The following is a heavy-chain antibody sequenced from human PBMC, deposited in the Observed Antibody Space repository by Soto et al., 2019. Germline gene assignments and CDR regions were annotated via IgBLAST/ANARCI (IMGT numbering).Heavy chain of an antibody. CDR1: GYTFTSYD. J-gene: IGHJ3*02. CDR3: ARRYDDFWSGYYAFDI. Sequence: ASVKVSCKASGYTFTSYDINWVRQATGQGLEWMGWMNPNSGNTGYAQKFQGRVTMTRNTSISTAYMELSSLRSEDTAVYYCARRYDDFWSGYYAFDIWGQGTMVTVSS. CDR2: MNPNSGNT. D-gene: IGHD3-3*01. V-gene: IGHV1-8*02.